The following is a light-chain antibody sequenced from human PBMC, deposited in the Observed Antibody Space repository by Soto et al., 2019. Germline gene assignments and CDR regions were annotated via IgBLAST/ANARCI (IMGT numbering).Light chain of an antibody. CDR3: QQYDESPLT. V-gene: IGKV3-20*01. J-gene: IGKJ4*01. CDR2: GAS. CDR1: QSVSSSY. Sequence: VFSQSPGTLSSSPWERATLSCSASQSVSSSYFAWYQQKPGQAPRLLIYGASNRATGIPDRFSGGGTATDFTLTISRLEPEDFAVYYCQQYDESPLTFGGGTKVDIK.